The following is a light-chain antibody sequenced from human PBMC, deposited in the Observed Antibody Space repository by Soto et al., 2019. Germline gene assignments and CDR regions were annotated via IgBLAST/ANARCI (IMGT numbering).Light chain of an antibody. Sequence: EIVLTQSPGTLSLSPGERATLSCTASQSVSSSYLAWHQQKPGQAPRLRIYGASSRSTGIPDRFSGSGSGTDFTFTISRLEPIDVAVSYCEHYGSSPSTLGQITKVEI. CDR1: QSVSSSY. J-gene: IGKJ1*01. CDR3: EHYGSSPST. V-gene: IGKV3-20*01. CDR2: GAS.